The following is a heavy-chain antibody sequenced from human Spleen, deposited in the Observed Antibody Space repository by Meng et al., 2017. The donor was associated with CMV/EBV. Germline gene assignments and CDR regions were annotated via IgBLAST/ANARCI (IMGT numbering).Heavy chain of an antibody. D-gene: IGHD6-25*01. V-gene: IGHV3-30*02. CDR2: IRYDGSNK. CDR1: GFTFSSYT. CDR3: AKRQDSSVNWFDP. Sequence: GESLKISCAASGFTFSSYTMNWVRQAPGQGLEWVAFIRYDGSNKYYADSVKGRFTISRNNSKNTLYLQMNSLRAEDTAVYYCAKRQDSSVNWFDPWGQGTLVTVSS. J-gene: IGHJ5*02.